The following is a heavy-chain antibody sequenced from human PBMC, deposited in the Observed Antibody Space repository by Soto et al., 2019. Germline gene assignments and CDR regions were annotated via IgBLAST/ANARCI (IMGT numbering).Heavy chain of an antibody. V-gene: IGHV3-9*01. J-gene: IGHJ4*02. CDR2: ISWNRGRI. Sequence: EVQLVESGGGLVQPGRSLRLSCAASGFTFDDYAMHWVRQTPVKGLEWVAGISWNRGRIGYADSVKGRATISRDNAKKSLYLQMNSLIPEDTALYYCAKAACGGICYVADWGQGTLVTVSS. D-gene: IGHD2-15*01. CDR3: AKAACGGICYVAD. CDR1: GFTFDDYA.